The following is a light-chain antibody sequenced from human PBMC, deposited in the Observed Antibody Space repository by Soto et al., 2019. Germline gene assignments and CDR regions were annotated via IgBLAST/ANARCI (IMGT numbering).Light chain of an antibody. CDR1: SSNIGAGYD. CDR2: GNS. J-gene: IGLJ1*01. Sequence: QSVLTQPPSVSGAPGQRVTISCTGSSSNIGAGYDVHWYQQLPGTAPKLLIYGNSNRPSGVPDRCSGSKSGTSASLAITGLQAEDEADYYCQSYDSRLSGYVFGTGTKVTVL. V-gene: IGLV1-40*01. CDR3: QSYDSRLSGYV.